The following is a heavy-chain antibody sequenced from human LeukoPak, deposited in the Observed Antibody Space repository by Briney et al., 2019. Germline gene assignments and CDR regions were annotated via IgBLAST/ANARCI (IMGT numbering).Heavy chain of an antibody. CDR1: GFTFSSYA. V-gene: IGHV3-23*01. Sequence: PGGSLRLSCAASGFTFSSYAMRWVRQAPGKGLEWVSAISRSGGSTYYADSVKGRFTISRDNSKNTLYLQMNSLRAEDTAVYNCAKDAGETAMVSVFDYGGEGTLVTVSS. CDR2: ISRSGGST. J-gene: IGHJ4*02. CDR3: AKDAGETAMVSVFDY. D-gene: IGHD5-18*01.